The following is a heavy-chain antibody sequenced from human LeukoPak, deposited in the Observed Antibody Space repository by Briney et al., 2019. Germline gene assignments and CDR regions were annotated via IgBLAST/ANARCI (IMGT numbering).Heavy chain of an antibody. CDR3: VRGVADSYGQFDN. J-gene: IGHJ4*02. CDR1: GFSISTYW. CDR2: INPDGSTT. Sequence: GGSLRLSCAASGFSISTYWIHWVRQAPGKGLVWVSRINPDGSTTYYADSVKGRITISRDNAKNTLYLQMNSLRAEDTAVYYCVRGVADSYGQFDNWGQGTLVAVSS. D-gene: IGHD3-10*01. V-gene: IGHV3-74*01.